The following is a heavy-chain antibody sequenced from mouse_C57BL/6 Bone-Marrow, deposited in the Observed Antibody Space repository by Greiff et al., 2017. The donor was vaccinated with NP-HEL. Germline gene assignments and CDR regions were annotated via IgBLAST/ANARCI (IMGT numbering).Heavy chain of an antibody. V-gene: IGHV5-15*01. CDR1: GFTFSDYG. J-gene: IGHJ3*01. D-gene: IGHD4-1*01. CDR2: ISNLAYSI. CDR3: ARLTGTGFAY. Sequence: EVKVVESGGGLVQPGGSLKLSCAASGFTFSDYGMAWVRQAPRKGPEWVAFISNLAYSIYYADTVTGRFTISRENAKNTLYLEMSSLRSEDTAMYYCARLTGTGFAYWGQGTLVTVSA.